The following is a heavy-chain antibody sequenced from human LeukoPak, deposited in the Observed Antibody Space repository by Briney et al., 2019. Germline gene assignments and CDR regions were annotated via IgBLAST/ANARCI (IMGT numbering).Heavy chain of an antibody. J-gene: IGHJ4*02. CDR1: GFTFDDYA. V-gene: IGHV3-43*02. CDR2: TSGNGGSP. Sequence: GGSLRLSCAASGFTFDDYAMHWVRQAPGKGLEWVGLTSGNGGSPSYADSVKGRFTISRDNSKNSLYLQMNSLRTEDTALYYCAKDRTFSGSYGYFDSWGQGTLVTVSS. CDR3: AKDRTFSGSYGYFDS. D-gene: IGHD2/OR15-2a*01.